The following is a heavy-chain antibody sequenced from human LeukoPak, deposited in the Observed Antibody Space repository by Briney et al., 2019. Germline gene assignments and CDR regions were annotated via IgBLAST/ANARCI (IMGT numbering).Heavy chain of an antibody. V-gene: IGHV3-30*02. CDR3: ARVGHSSGWSLRHDDAFDI. Sequence: PGGSLRLSCAASGFTFSSYGMYWVRQAPGKGLEWVAFTRYDGSNKYYADSVKGRFTISRDNSKNTLYLQMNSLRAEDTAVYYCARVGHSSGWSLRHDDAFDIWGQGTMVTVSS. J-gene: IGHJ3*02. CDR2: TRYDGSNK. D-gene: IGHD6-19*01. CDR1: GFTFSSYG.